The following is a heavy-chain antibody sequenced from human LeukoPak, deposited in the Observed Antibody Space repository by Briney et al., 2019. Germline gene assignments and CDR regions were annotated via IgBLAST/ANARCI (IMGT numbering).Heavy chain of an antibody. D-gene: IGHD1-26*01. CDR2: ISESGSVK. CDR1: GFTFKNYE. V-gene: IGHV3-48*03. J-gene: IGHJ4*02. CDR3: ARDQWTGASPADS. Sequence: GGSLRLSCAASGFTFKNYEMNWVRQAPGKGLEYVSYISESGSVKFYADSEKGRFTISRDNAKNSLYLQMDSLRAEDTGVYFCARDQWTGASPADSWGQGTLVTVSS.